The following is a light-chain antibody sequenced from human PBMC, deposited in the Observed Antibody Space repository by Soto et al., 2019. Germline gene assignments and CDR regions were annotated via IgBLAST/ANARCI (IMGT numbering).Light chain of an antibody. Sequence: IQMNQSPSSVFGSXGDRVTISCQACPDIRTRLNRYQQIPGKAPKVXXYEASNLEQGGPSTFSGTGYGTDFTCTISSLQPEHIGIYYCQQYDNFPLTFGQGTRLEIK. V-gene: IGKV1-33*01. J-gene: IGKJ5*01. CDR3: QQYDNFPLT. CDR2: EAS. CDR1: PDIRTR.